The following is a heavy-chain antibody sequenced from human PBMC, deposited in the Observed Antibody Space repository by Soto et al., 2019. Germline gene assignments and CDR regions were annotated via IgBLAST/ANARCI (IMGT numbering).Heavy chain of an antibody. Sequence: EVQLVESGGGLVQPGGSLRLSCAASGFSFSINWMNWVRQAPGKGLEWVANINQDGRETFYVDSVKGRFTISRDNAHNLLYLQMKNLRADDTALYYCEGPPLDSWGQGTLVTVSS. CDR3: EGPPLDS. CDR1: GFSFSINW. V-gene: IGHV3-7*01. J-gene: IGHJ4*02. CDR2: INQDGRET.